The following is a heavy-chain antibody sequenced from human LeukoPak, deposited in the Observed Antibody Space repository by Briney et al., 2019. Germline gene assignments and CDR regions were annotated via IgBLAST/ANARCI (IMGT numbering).Heavy chain of an antibody. Sequence: SETLSLTCTVSGGSISSSSYYWGWIRQPAGKGLEWIGRIYTSGSTNYNPSLKSRVTMSVDTSKNQFSLKLSSVTAADTAVYYCARTPYYGSGSYRVLDVWGKGTTVTISS. CDR1: GGSISSSSYY. CDR2: IYTSGST. D-gene: IGHD3-10*01. J-gene: IGHJ6*04. CDR3: ARTPYYGSGSYRVLDV. V-gene: IGHV4-61*02.